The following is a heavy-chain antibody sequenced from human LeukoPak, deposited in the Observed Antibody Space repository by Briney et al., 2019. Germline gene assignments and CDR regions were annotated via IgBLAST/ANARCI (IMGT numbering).Heavy chain of an antibody. CDR2: IKIKTDGGTT. CDR1: GFTFSNAW. CDR3: TSTLGY. V-gene: IGHV3-15*01. Sequence: PGGSLRLSCAGSGFTFSNAWMTWVRQAPGKGLEWVGRIKIKTDGGTTDYAAPVKGRFTISRDDSRNTLYLQMNSLRTEDTAVYYCTSTLGYWGQGALVTVSS. J-gene: IGHJ4*02.